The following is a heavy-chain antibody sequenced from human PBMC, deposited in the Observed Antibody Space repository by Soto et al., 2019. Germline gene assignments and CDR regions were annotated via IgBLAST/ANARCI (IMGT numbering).Heavy chain of an antibody. V-gene: IGHV1-46*01. CDR1: GYTFTSYY. J-gene: IGHJ5*02. CDR3: GRIAAAGRGWFDP. Sequence: QVQLVQSGAEVKKPGASVKVSCKASGYTFTSYYMHWVRQAPGQGLEWMGIINPSGGSTSYAQKFQGRVTMTRDTSTSTVYMELSSLRSEDTAVYYFGRIAAAGRGWFDPWGQGTLVTVSS. CDR2: INPSGGST. D-gene: IGHD6-13*01.